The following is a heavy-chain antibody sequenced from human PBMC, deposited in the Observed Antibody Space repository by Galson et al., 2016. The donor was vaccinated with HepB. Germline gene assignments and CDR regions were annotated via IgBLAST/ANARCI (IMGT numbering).Heavy chain of an antibody. CDR2: FGDGGDI. Sequence: SLRLSCAASGFTFSLYSMNRVRQASGKGPEWVSTFGDGGDIYYADSVKGRFTISRDNSRNTLYLQMNSLRADDTAVYYCAGVPSGKRLDYWGQGTLVTVSS. CDR3: AGVPSGKRLDY. CDR1: GFTFSLYS. D-gene: IGHD4-23*01. V-gene: IGHV3-21*04. J-gene: IGHJ4*02.